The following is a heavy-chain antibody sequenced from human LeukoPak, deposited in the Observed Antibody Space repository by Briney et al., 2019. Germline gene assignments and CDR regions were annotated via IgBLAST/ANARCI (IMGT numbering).Heavy chain of an antibody. CDR3: ARDPLGYYDSSGYYYDWYFDL. Sequence: SETLSLTCTVSGGSISNYYWTWIRQTPGKGLEWIGYIYSNGNTKYNPSLKSRVTISVDTSKNQFSLKLSSVTAADTAVYYCARDPLGYYDSSGYYYDWYFDLWGRGTLVTVSS. J-gene: IGHJ2*01. V-gene: IGHV4-59*01. D-gene: IGHD3-22*01. CDR2: IYSNGNT. CDR1: GGSISNYY.